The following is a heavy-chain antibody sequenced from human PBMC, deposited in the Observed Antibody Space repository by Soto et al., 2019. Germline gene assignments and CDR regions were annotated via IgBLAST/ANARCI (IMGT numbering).Heavy chain of an antibody. CDR2: IWYDGVNK. J-gene: IGHJ4*02. CDR1: GFTFSSYA. CDR3: ARGYHYLDY. Sequence: GGSLRLSCAGSGFTFSSYAMHWVRQAPGKGLEWVANIWYDGVNKHYADSAKGRFTISRDNSRNTVYLQLSSLRAEDTAVYYCARGYHYLDYWGQGTLVTVSS. V-gene: IGHV3-33*01. D-gene: IGHD3-10*01.